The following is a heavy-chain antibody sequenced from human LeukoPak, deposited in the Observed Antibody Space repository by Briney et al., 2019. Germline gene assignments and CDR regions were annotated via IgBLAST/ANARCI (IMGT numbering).Heavy chain of an antibody. CDR2: INPNTGVT. V-gene: IGHV1-2*02. Sequence: ASVKVSCMTSGHTFTGYYLHWVRQAPGRGLEWMGWINPNTGVTMYAQDFQGRVTMTRDTSISTAYMELSRLRHDDTALYYCARDSGGTDAVFPRLYYYFDLWGRGTLVTVSS. D-gene: IGHD2-8*01. CDR3: ARDSGGTDAVFPRLYYYFDL. J-gene: IGHJ2*01. CDR1: GHTFTGYY.